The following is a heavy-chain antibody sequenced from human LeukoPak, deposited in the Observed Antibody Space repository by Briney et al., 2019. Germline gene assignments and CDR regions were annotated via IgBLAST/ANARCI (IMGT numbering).Heavy chain of an antibody. D-gene: IGHD3-22*01. J-gene: IGHJ5*02. CDR3: ARWGTHCSSVTCYSYFDP. V-gene: IGHV5-51*01. CDR1: GDSFTNYW. Sequence: GESLKISCMASGDSFTNYWIGWVRQTPGKGLEWMGIIYPGDSDTRYNPSFQGQVTISVDKSINTAYLQWSSLQASDSAMYYCARWGTHCSSVTCYSYFDPWGQGTLVSFSS. CDR2: IYPGDSDT.